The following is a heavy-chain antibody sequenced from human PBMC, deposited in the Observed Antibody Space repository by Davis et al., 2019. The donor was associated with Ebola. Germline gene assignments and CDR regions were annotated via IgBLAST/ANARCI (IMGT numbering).Heavy chain of an antibody. D-gene: IGHD3-22*01. CDR2: INPITGGT. V-gene: IGHV1-46*01. CDR1: GYRFTSYY. J-gene: IGHJ3*02. Sequence: ASVKVSCKASGYRFTSYYMHWVRQAPGQGLEWMGIINPITGGTSYAQNFQVRVNMTRDTSTSTVYIELSSLRSEDTAVYYCAREGGRYYDSSGYVLDIWGQGTMVKVSS. CDR3: AREGGRYYDSSGYVLDI.